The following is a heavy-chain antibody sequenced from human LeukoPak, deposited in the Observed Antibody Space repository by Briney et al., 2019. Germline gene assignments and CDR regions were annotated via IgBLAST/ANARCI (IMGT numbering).Heavy chain of an antibody. CDR2: IYHSGST. CDR1: GGPISSGGYS. D-gene: IGHD3-10*01. CDR3: ARGGSYGVDV. V-gene: IGHV4-30-2*01. Sequence: SETLSLTCAVSGGPISSGGYSWTWIRQPPGEGLEWIGYIYHSGSTSYTPSLESRVTISVDRSKNQFSLKLSSVTAADTAVYYCARGGSYGVDVWGQGTTVTVSS. J-gene: IGHJ6*02.